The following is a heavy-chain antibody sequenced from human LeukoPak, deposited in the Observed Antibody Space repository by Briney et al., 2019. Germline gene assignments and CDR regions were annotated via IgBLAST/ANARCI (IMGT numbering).Heavy chain of an antibody. J-gene: IGHJ6*04. CDR3: ARDMNCSSTSCYQGDYYYYGMDV. V-gene: IGHV3-33*01. D-gene: IGHD2-2*01. Sequence: GGSLRLSCAASGFTFSSYGLHWVRQAPGKGLEWVAVIWYDGSNKYYADSVKGRFTISRDNSNNTLYLQMNSLRAEDTAVYYCARDMNCSSTSCYQGDYYYYGMDVWGKGTTVTVSS. CDR1: GFTFSSYG. CDR2: IWYDGSNK.